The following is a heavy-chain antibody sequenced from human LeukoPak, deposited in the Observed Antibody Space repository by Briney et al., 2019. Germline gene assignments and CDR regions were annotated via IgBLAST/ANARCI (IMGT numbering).Heavy chain of an antibody. J-gene: IGHJ5*02. V-gene: IGHV3-9*01. Sequence: GGSLRLSCAASGFTFDDYAMHWVRQAPGKGLEWVSGISWNSGSIGYADSVKGRFTISRDNAKNSLYLQMNSLRAEDTALYYCAKDSSGWPNGWFDPWGQGTLVTVSS. CDR1: GFTFDDYA. CDR3: AKDSSGWPNGWFDP. D-gene: IGHD6-19*01. CDR2: ISWNSGSI.